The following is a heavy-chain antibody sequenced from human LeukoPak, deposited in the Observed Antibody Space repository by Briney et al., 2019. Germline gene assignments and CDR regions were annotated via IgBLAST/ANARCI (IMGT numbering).Heavy chain of an antibody. J-gene: IGHJ4*02. CDR1: GGTFKTYV. CDR3: ARGEYDLLGDY. CDR2: ISPYNGNT. D-gene: IGHD3-10*01. V-gene: IGHV1-18*01. Sequence: ASVKVSCTASGGTFKTYVFSWVRQAPGQGLEWMGWISPYNGNTKYAQKLQGRATMTTDTSTSTAYMELRSLRSDDTAVYYCARGEYDLLGDYWGQGTLVTVSS.